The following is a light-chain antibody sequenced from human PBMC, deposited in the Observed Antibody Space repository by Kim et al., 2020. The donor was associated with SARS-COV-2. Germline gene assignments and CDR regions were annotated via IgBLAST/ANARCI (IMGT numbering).Light chain of an antibody. V-gene: IGKV1-12*01. CDR2: AAS. Sequence: DFLMTQSPSSVSASVGDRVTITCRASPGVSTWLAWYQQKPGKAPRLLIYAASDLQSGVQSRFSGSGSGTDYTLTISSLQPEDVATYSCQQSYSLPPTFGPGTKVDIK. CDR1: PGVSTW. J-gene: IGKJ3*01. CDR3: QQSYSLPPT.